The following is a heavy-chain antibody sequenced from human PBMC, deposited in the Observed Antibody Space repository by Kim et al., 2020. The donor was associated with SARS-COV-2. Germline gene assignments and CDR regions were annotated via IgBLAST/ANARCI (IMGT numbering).Heavy chain of an antibody. CDR3: ARHVRGMTVAKG. J-gene: IGHJ4*02. V-gene: IGHV4-39*01. Sequence: YYNPSLKSRVTISVDTSKNPFSLKLSSVTAADTAVYYCARHVRGMTVAKGWGQGTLVTVSS. D-gene: IGHD3-10*02.